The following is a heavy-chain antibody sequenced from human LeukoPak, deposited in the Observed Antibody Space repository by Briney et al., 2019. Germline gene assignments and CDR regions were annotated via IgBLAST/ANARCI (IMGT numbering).Heavy chain of an antibody. J-gene: IGHJ5*02. Sequence: SETLSLTCAVYGGSFSGYYWSWIRQPPGKGLEWIGEINHSGSTNYNPSLKSRVTISVDTSKNQFSLKLSSVTAADTAVYYCARCAHDYVWGSYREHRRVWFDPWGQGTLVTVSS. CDR3: ARCAHDYVWGSYREHRRVWFDP. CDR1: GGSFSGYY. D-gene: IGHD3-16*02. CDR2: INHSGST. V-gene: IGHV4-34*01.